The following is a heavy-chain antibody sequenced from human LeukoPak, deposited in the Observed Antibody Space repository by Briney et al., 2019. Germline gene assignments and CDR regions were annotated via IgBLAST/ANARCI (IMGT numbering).Heavy chain of an antibody. J-gene: IGHJ4*02. CDR2: IYYSGTT. D-gene: IGHD1-1*01. CDR3: ARQNDRSHDY. V-gene: IGHV4-39*01. CDR1: GGSISRSSYY. Sequence: SETLSLTCTVSGGSISRSSYYWGWIRQPPGKGLEWIGSIYYSGTTYSNPSLKSRVTISVDTSKNQFSLKLRSVTAADTAVYYCARQNDRSHDYWGQGTLITVSS.